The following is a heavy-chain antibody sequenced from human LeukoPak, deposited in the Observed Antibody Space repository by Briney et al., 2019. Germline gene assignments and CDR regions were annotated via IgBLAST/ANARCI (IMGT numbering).Heavy chain of an antibody. CDR3: AREGVVKGYFDY. Sequence: SETLSLTCTVSGGSISPYFWSWIRQPPGKGLEWIGYIYYRGSTNYNPSLKSRVTISLDTSRDQFSLKLSSVTAADTAVYYCAREGVVKGYFDYWGQGTLVTVSS. V-gene: IGHV4-59*01. D-gene: IGHD3-3*01. J-gene: IGHJ4*02. CDR1: GGSISPYF. CDR2: IYYRGST.